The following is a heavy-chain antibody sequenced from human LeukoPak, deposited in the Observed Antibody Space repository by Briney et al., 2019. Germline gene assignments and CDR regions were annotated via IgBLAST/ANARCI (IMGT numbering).Heavy chain of an antibody. CDR1: GFTSSSYG. Sequence: GGSLRLSCAASGFTSSSYGMHWVRQAPGKGLEWVAVIWYDGSNKYYADSVKGRFTISRDNSKDTLYLQMNGLRAEDTAVYYCAKGRAADLKYDFIDYWGQGTLVTVSS. CDR2: IWYDGSNK. D-gene: IGHD3-3*01. CDR3: AKGRAADLKYDFIDY. V-gene: IGHV3-33*06. J-gene: IGHJ4*02.